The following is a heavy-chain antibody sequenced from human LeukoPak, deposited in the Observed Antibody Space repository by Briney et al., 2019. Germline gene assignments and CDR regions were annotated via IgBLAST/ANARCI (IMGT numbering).Heavy chain of an antibody. CDR3: ARDRAANQDWVEFDP. Sequence: QSGGSLRLSCAASGITVSSNYMSWVRQAPGKGLEWVGLIRDSGEAFYADFARGRFAISRDESENTLYLQMNSLRVEDTAVYFCARDRAANQDWVEFDPWGQGTPVIVSS. CDR1: GITVSSNY. D-gene: IGHD3/OR15-3a*01. CDR2: IRDSGEA. J-gene: IGHJ5*02. V-gene: IGHV3-66*03.